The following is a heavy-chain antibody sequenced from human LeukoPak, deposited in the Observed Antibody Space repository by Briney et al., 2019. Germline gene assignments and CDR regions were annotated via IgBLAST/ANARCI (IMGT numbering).Heavy chain of an antibody. Sequence: GGSLRLSCAASGFTFSSYAMSWVRQAPGKGLEWVSAISSSSSYIYYADSVEGRFTISRDNAKNSLYLQMNSLRAEDTAVYYCARTTGGYTVNAFDIWGQGTMVTVSS. D-gene: IGHD5-12*01. CDR3: ARTTGGYTVNAFDI. V-gene: IGHV3-21*01. CDR2: ISSSSSYI. CDR1: GFTFSSYA. J-gene: IGHJ3*02.